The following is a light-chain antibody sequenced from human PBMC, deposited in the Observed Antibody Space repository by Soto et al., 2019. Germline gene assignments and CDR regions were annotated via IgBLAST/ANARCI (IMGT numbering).Light chain of an antibody. Sequence: EIVLTQSPATLSLSPGERATLSCRDSQNVSTYLAWYQQKPGQAPRLLIYDASNRATGIPARFSGSGSGTDFTLTISSLEPEDFAVYYCQQRTNWLTFGPGTKVDIK. J-gene: IGKJ3*01. CDR1: QNVSTY. CDR2: DAS. CDR3: QQRTNWLT. V-gene: IGKV3-11*01.